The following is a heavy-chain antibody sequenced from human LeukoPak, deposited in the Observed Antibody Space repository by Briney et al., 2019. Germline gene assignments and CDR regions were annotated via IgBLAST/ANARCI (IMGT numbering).Heavy chain of an antibody. Sequence: GGSLRLSCAASGFTFSSFWMSWVRQAPGKGLEWVANIKQAGSEKYYVDSVKGRFTISRDNAKNSLYLQMNSLRAEDTAVYYCARVEQWRVPTRGGVDYFDYWGQGTLVTVSS. CDR1: GFTFSSFW. V-gene: IGHV3-7*01. CDR3: ARVEQWRVPTRGGVDYFDY. J-gene: IGHJ4*02. D-gene: IGHD6-19*01. CDR2: IKQAGSEK.